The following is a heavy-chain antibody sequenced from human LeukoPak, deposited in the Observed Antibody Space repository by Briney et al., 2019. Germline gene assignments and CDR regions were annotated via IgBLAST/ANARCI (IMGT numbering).Heavy chain of an antibody. CDR3: AKDPLAVEYSSSPVDY. J-gene: IGHJ4*02. Sequence: GGSLRLSCAASGFTFSSYGMHWVRQAPGKGLEWVALIRYDGSNKYYADSVKGRFTISRDNSKNTLYLQMNSLRAEDTAVYYCAKDPLAVEYSSSPVDYWGQGTLVTVSS. D-gene: IGHD6-6*01. V-gene: IGHV3-30*02. CDR2: IRYDGSNK. CDR1: GFTFSSYG.